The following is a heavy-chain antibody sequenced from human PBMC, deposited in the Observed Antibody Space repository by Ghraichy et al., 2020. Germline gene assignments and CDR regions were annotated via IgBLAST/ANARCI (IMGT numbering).Heavy chain of an antibody. CDR1: GFTFSDHY. J-gene: IGHJ4*02. CDR3: ARAYSGAYPPIDY. Sequence: GGSLRLSCAASGFTFSDHYMDWVRQAPGKGLEWVGRSRNKARGYTTEYAASVRGRFTVSRDDSKNSLYLQINSLKTEDTAVYYCARAYSGAYPPIDYWGQGPLVTVSS. D-gene: IGHD2-15*01. CDR2: SRNKARGYTT. V-gene: IGHV3-72*01.